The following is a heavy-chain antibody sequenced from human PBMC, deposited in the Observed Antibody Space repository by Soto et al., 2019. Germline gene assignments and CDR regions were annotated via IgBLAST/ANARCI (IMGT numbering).Heavy chain of an antibody. CDR1: GDSVSRNSGA. D-gene: IGHD2-21*01. Sequence: SQTLSLTCAISGDSVSRNSGAWNWIRQSPSRGLEWLGRTYYRSKWYTDYALSVKSRITINPETSKNQFSLQLNSVTPEDTAVYYCARGIPHLYYYGMDVWGQGTTVTVSS. J-gene: IGHJ6*02. V-gene: IGHV6-1*01. CDR3: ARGIPHLYYYGMDV. CDR2: TYYRSKWYT.